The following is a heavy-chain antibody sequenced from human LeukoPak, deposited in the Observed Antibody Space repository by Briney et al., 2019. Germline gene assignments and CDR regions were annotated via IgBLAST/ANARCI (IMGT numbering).Heavy chain of an antibody. CDR2: IRYDGSNK. CDR3: AKDRGFRDYYDYFDY. CDR1: GFTFSSYG. J-gene: IGHJ4*02. Sequence: PGGSLRLSCAASGFTFSSYGMHWVRQAPGKGLEWVAFIRYDGSNKYYADSVKGRFTISRDNSKNTLYLQMNSLRAEDTAVYYCAKDRGFRDYYDYFDYWGQGTLVTVSS. D-gene: IGHD3-10*01. V-gene: IGHV3-30*02.